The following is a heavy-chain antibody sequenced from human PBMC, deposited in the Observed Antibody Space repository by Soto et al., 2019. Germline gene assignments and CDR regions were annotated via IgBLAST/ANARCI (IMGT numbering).Heavy chain of an antibody. Sequence: EVQLVESGGGLVQPGRSLRLSCAASGFTFDDYAMHWVRQAPGKGLEWVSGISWNSGSIGYADSVKGRFTISRDNAKNSLYLQMNSLRAEGTALYYCAKEDLMYYYDSSGEATEGWFHPWGQGTLVTVSS. V-gene: IGHV3-9*01. CDR2: ISWNSGSI. CDR1: GFTFDDYA. J-gene: IGHJ5*02. D-gene: IGHD3-22*01. CDR3: AKEDLMYYYDSSGEATEGWFHP.